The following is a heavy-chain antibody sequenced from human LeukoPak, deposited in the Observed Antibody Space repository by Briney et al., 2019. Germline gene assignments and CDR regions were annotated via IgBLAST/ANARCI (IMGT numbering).Heavy chain of an antibody. CDR2: IGSDGSNK. Sequence: PGGSLRLSCAASGFIFEKYWMNWVRQAPGKGLEWLALIGSDGSNKYFADSVKGRFTISRDNSKNTLYLQMNSLRAEDTAVYFCAGGYSYGDYWGQGTLVTVSS. J-gene: IGHJ4*02. V-gene: IGHV3-30*02. CDR1: GFIFEKYW. D-gene: IGHD5-18*01. CDR3: AGGYSYGDY.